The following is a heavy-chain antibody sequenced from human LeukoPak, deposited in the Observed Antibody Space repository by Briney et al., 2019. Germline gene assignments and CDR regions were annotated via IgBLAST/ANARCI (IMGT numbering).Heavy chain of an antibody. D-gene: IGHD1-26*01. CDR3: ARGREWELLLEPGNWFDP. CDR2: MNPNSGNT. CDR1: GYTFTSYD. Sequence: ASVKVSCKASGYTFTSYDINWVRQATGQGLEWMGWMNPNSGNTGYAQKFQGRVTITRNTSISTAYMELSSLRSEDTAVYYCARGREWELLLEPGNWFDPWGQGILVTVSS. V-gene: IGHV1-8*03. J-gene: IGHJ5*02.